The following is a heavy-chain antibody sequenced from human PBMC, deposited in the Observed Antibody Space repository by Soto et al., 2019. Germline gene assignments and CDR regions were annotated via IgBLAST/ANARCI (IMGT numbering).Heavy chain of an antibody. CDR3: ASADILTGYGFDY. V-gene: IGHV4-31*03. CDR2: IYYSGST. CDR1: GGSISSGGYY. J-gene: IGHJ4*02. Sequence: SETLSLTCTVSGGSISSGGYYWSWIRQHPGKGLEWIGYIYYSGSTYYNPSLKSRVTISVDTSKNQFSLKLSSVTAADTAVYNCASADILTGYGFDYWGQETLVTVSS. D-gene: IGHD3-9*01.